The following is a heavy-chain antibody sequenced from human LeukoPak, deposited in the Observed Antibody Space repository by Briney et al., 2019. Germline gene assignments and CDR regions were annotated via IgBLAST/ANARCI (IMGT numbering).Heavy chain of an antibody. CDR1: GYTFTGYY. Sequence: ASVKVSCKASGYTFTGYYMHWVRQAPGQGLECMGWINPNSGGTNYAQKFQGRVTMTRDTSISTAYMELSRLRSDDTAVYYCARELIMTTVTRDYWGQGTLVTVSS. J-gene: IGHJ4*02. V-gene: IGHV1-2*02. CDR2: INPNSGGT. D-gene: IGHD4-17*01. CDR3: ARELIMTTVTRDY.